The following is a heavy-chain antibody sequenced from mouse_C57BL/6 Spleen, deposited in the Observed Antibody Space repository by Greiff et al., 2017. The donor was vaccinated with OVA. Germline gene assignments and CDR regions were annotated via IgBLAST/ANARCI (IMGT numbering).Heavy chain of an antibody. CDR1: GFSLSTSGMG. Sequence: QVTLKVSGPGILQSSQTLSLTCSFSGFSLSTSGMGVSWLRQPSGKGLEWMAHIYWDDDKRNNPSLKSRPTIPKDTSSNQDFLKITRVATADTATYYCARRGLLSYFDYWGQGTTLTVSS. CDR3: ARRGLLSYFDY. CDR2: IYWDDDK. D-gene: IGHD2-3*01. V-gene: IGHV8-12*01. J-gene: IGHJ2*01.